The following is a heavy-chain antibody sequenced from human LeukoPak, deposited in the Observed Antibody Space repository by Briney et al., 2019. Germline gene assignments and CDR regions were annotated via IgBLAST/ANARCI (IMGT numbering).Heavy chain of an antibody. Sequence: SETLSLTCAVSGGSISSGGYSWSWIRQPPGKGLEWIGYIYHSGSTYYNPSLKSRVTISVDRSKNQFSLKLSSVTAADTAVYYCARVVVYSGSQGGWLDPWGQGTLVTVSS. V-gene: IGHV4-30-2*01. J-gene: IGHJ5*02. CDR1: GGSISSGGYS. CDR3: ARVVVYSGSQGGWLDP. D-gene: IGHD1-26*01. CDR2: IYHSGST.